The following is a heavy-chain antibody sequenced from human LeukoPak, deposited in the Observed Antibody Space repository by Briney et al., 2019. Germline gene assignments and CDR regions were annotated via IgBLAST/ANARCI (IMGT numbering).Heavy chain of an antibody. CDR1: GFTFSSYW. J-gene: IGHJ4*02. V-gene: IGHV3-74*01. Sequence: GGSLRLSCAASGFTFSSYWMHWVRHSPGKGLVWVSRIKTDGSDTYYADSVRGRFTISRDNAKNTLYLQMDSLRAEDTGVYFCARGDYSSHTLWGQGTLVTVSS. CDR3: ARGDYSSHTL. D-gene: IGHD4-11*01. CDR2: IKTDGSDT.